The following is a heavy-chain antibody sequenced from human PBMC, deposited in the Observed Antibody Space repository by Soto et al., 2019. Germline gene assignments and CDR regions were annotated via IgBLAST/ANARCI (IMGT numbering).Heavy chain of an antibody. V-gene: IGHV1-69*13. J-gene: IGHJ6*02. D-gene: IGHD6-13*01. CDR1: GGTFSSYA. CDR2: IIPIFGTA. Sequence: SVKVSCKASGGTFSSYAISWVRQAPGQGLEWMGGIIPIFGTANYAQKFQGRVTITADESTSTAYMELSSLRSEDTAVYYCARDGIAAAARPPHYFYGMDVWGQGTTVTVSS. CDR3: ARDGIAAAARPPHYFYGMDV.